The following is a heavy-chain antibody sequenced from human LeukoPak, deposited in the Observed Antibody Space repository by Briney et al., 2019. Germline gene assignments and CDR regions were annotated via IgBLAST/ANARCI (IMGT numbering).Heavy chain of an antibody. CDR1: GFTVSSNY. V-gene: IGHV3-66*01. Sequence: GGSLRLSCAASGFTVSSNYMSWVRQAPGKGLEWVSVIYRGGSTYYADSVKGRFTISRDNSKNTLYLQMNSLRAEDTAVYYCARVAYDSSGYFDYWGQGTLVTVSS. J-gene: IGHJ4*02. CDR3: ARVAYDSSGYFDY. CDR2: IYRGGST. D-gene: IGHD3-22*01.